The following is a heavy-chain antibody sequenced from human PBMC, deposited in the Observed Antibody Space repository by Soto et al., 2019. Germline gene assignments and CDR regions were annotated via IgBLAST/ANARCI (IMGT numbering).Heavy chain of an antibody. D-gene: IGHD3-9*01. CDR1: GYTFSTYG. CDR2: ISTYNGDT. Sequence: ASVKVSCKASGYTFSTYGISWVRQAPGQGLEWMGWISTYNGDTNYAQKVQGRVTMTADTSTTTAYMELRSLRSDDMAMYYCARDLLPYFDWRVQESDYYYYYGMDVWGQGTTVTVSS. V-gene: IGHV1-18*03. J-gene: IGHJ6*02. CDR3: ARDLLPYFDWRVQESDYYYYYGMDV.